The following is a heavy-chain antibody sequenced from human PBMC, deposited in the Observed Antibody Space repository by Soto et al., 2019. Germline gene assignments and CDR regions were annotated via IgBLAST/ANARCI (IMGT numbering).Heavy chain of an antibody. CDR2: ISSNGGST. CDR1: GFTFSSYA. CDR3: VKDLNAEEWERKEVPFDY. D-gene: IGHD1-26*01. J-gene: IGHJ4*02. V-gene: IGHV3-64D*08. Sequence: GGSLRLSCSASGFTFSSYAMHWVRQAPGKGLEYVSAISSNGGSTYYADSVKGRFTISRDNSKNTLYLQMSSLRAEDTAVYYCVKDLNAEEWERKEVPFDYWGQGTLVTVSS.